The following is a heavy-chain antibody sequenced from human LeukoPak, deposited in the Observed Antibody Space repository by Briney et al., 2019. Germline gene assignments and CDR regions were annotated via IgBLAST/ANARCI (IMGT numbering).Heavy chain of an antibody. CDR2: MYHSGTT. V-gene: IGHV4-59*01. CDR1: GDSITSYY. J-gene: IGHJ4*02. Sequence: SETLSLTCTVSGDSITSYYWTWVRQPPGKGLEWIGYMYHSGTTSNDPSLKSRVTISVDTSKNQFSLKVRSVTAADTAVYYCARGLGWGATIFDYWGQGALVTVSS. D-gene: IGHD1-26*01. CDR3: ARGLGWGATIFDY.